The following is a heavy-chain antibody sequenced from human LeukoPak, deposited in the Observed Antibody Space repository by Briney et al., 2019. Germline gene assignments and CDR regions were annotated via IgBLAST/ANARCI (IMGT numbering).Heavy chain of an antibody. CDR1: GYTFTSYA. D-gene: IGHD1-26*01. J-gene: IGHJ5*02. Sequence: ASVKVSCKVSGYTFTSYAMHWVRQAPGQRLEWMGWINAGNGNTKYSQKFQGRVTITRDTSASTAYMELSSLRSEDTAVYYCARGSAYSSRFDPWGQGTLVTVSS. V-gene: IGHV1-3*01. CDR2: INAGNGNT. CDR3: ARGSAYSSRFDP.